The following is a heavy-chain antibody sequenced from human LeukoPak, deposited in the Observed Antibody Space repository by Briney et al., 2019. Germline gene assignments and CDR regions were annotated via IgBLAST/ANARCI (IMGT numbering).Heavy chain of an antibody. J-gene: IGHJ5*02. D-gene: IGHD6-13*01. CDR2: MNPYSANT. CDR1: GYTFTGYY. Sequence: ASVKVSCKASGYTFTGYYMHWVRQAPGQGLEWMAWMNPYSANTGYAQNFQGRLTITRNTSISTAYMELSSLRSDDTAVYYCARTQHLVLRSPLDPWGQGTLATVSS. CDR3: ARTQHLVLRSPLDP. V-gene: IGHV1-8*03.